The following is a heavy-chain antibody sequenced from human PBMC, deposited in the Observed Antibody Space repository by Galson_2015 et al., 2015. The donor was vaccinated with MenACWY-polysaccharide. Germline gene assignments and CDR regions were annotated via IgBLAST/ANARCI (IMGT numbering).Heavy chain of an antibody. J-gene: IGHJ4*02. CDR1: GFSFNGYA. V-gene: IGHV3-23*01. CDR2: ISVGGDTT. Sequence: SLRLSCAASGFSFNGYAMSWVRRAPGKGLEWVSTISVGGDTTYYADSVKGRLTISRDNSKNTLYLQMNSLRAEDTAIYYRAKAVVATAPLDYWGQGTLVTVSS. CDR3: AKAVVATAPLDY. D-gene: IGHD2-21*02.